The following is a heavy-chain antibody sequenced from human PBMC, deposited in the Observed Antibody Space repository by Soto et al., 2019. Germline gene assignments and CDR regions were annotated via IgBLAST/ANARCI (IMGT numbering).Heavy chain of an antibody. Sequence: GGSLRLSCVVSGFTFNKYAMNWVRQAPGKGLEWVSAISGSGDTTYYADSVKGRFTISRDNSKNTLYLQMNSLRAEDTAVYYCAKDLSPSSGTYYGYFDYWGQGPLVTVSS. CDR3: AKDLSPSSGTYYGYFDY. D-gene: IGHD1-26*01. CDR2: ISGSGDTT. V-gene: IGHV3-23*01. CDR1: GFTFNKYA. J-gene: IGHJ4*02.